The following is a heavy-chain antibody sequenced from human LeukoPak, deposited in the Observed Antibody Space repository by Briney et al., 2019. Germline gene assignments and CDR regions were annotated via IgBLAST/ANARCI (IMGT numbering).Heavy chain of an antibody. J-gene: IGHJ4*02. CDR3: ARDRGYSSSSFDY. CDR2: ISGSGSST. CDR1: GFPFSSYA. D-gene: IGHD6-6*01. Sequence: GGSLRLSCAASGFPFSSYAMSWVRQAPGEGLKWVSSISGSGSSTYYADSVKGRFTISRDNAKNSLYLQMNSLRAEDTAVYYCARDRGYSSSSFDYWGQGTLVTVSS. V-gene: IGHV3-23*01.